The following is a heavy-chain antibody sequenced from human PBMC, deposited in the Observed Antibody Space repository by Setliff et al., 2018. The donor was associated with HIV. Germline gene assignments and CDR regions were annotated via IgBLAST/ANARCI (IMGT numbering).Heavy chain of an antibody. D-gene: IGHD6-6*01. CDR1: GFTFSSYA. J-gene: IGHJ5*02. Sequence: GGSLRLSCVGSGFTFSSYAMSWVRQAPGKGLEWVSAISSGGGSTYYADSVKGRFTISRDNSKSTLYLQMNGLRGEDTAVYYCTMFSISSAWGQGTQVTVSS. V-gene: IGHV3-23*01. CDR3: TMFSISSA. CDR2: ISSGGGST.